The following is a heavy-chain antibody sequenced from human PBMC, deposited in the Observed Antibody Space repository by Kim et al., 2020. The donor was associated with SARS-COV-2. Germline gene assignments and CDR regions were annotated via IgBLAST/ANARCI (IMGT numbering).Heavy chain of an antibody. J-gene: IGHJ5*02. CDR3: ARHEVGGYESDWFDP. D-gene: IGHD5-12*01. Sequence: GESLKISCKGSGYSFTSYWIGWVRQMPGKGLEWMGIIYPGDSDTRYSPSFQGQVTISADKSISTAYLQWSSLKASDTAMYYCARHEVGGYESDWFDPWGQGTLVTVSS. CDR2: IYPGDSDT. CDR1: GYSFTSYW. V-gene: IGHV5-51*01.